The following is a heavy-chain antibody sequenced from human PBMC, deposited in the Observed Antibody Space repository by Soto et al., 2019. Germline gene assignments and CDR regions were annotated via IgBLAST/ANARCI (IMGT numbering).Heavy chain of an antibody. Sequence: SEALYLTCTVSVVSITSRITYWGFIRQPPGKGLEWIGSIYYSGSTYYNPSLKGRVTISVDTSKNQFSLKLSSVTAADTAVYYGARRPFIAAAESVDYWGQGTLVTVS. D-gene: IGHD6-13*01. J-gene: IGHJ4*02. CDR1: VVSITSRITY. CDR3: ARRPFIAAAESVDY. CDR2: IYYSGST. V-gene: IGHV4-39*01.